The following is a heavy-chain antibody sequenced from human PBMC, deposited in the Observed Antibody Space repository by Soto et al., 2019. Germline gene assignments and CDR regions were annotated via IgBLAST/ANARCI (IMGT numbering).Heavy chain of an antibody. D-gene: IGHD6-13*01. J-gene: IGHJ4*02. V-gene: IGHV3-33*01. CDR3: ARAPGIATRFDY. Sequence: GGSLRLSCVASGFTFNTYGMHWVRQAPGKGLEWVAYIWSDGSNKNYIDSVKGRFTISRDNSKKTLYLEMNRLRAEDTAVYHCARAPGIATRFDYWGQGTLVTVSS. CDR2: IWSDGSNK. CDR1: GFTFNTYG.